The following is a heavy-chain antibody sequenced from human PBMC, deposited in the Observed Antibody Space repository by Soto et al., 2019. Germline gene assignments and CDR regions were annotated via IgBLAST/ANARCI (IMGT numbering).Heavy chain of an antibody. J-gene: IGHJ5*02. CDR2: ISYDGSNK. V-gene: IGHV3-30*04. Sequence: GGSLRLSCAASGFTFSSYAMHWVRQAPGKGLEWVAVISYDGSNKYYADSVKGRFTISRDNSKNTLYLQMNSLRAEDTAVYYCARTVYSSSWYWFDPWGQGTLVTVSS. CDR3: ARTVYSSSWYWFDP. D-gene: IGHD6-13*01. CDR1: GFTFSSYA.